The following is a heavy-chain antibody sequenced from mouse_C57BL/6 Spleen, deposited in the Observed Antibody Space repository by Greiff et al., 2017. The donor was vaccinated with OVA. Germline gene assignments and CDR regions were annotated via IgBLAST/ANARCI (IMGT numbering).Heavy chain of an antibody. CDR1: GYAFSSYW. CDR3: ARRATVPCYAMDY. Sequence: QVQLQQSGAELVKPGASVKLSCKASGYAFSSYWMNWVKQRPGQGLEWIGQIYPGDGDTNYNGKFKGKATLTADKSSSTAYMQLSSLTSEDSAVDFCARRATVPCYAMDYWGQGTSVTVSS. CDR2: IYPGDGDT. D-gene: IGHD1-1*01. V-gene: IGHV1-80*01. J-gene: IGHJ4*01.